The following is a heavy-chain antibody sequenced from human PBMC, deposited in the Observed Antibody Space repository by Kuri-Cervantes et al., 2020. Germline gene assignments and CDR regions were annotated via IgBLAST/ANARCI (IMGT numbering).Heavy chain of an antibody. J-gene: IGHJ4*02. CDR1: GGSVSGSNYH. V-gene: IGHV4-39*01. CDR3: ARVLKSSSRYYFDY. D-gene: IGHD6-13*01. Sequence: SETLSLTCTVSGGSVSGSNYHWGWIRQPPGKGLEWIGSIYYSGSTYYNPSLKSRVTISVDTSKNQFSLKLSSVAAADTAVYYCARVLKSSSRYYFDYWGQGTLVTVSS. CDR2: IYYSGST.